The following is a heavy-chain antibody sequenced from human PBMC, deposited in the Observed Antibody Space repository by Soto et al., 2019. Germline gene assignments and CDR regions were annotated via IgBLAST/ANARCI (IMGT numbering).Heavy chain of an antibody. V-gene: IGHV3-23*01. CDR2: ISGSGGST. CDR3: AKDGYYDLWGGYYDNWFGP. CDR1: GFTFSSYA. D-gene: IGHD3-3*01. J-gene: IGHJ5*02. Sequence: GGSLRLSCAASGFTFSSYAMSWVRQAPGSGLEWVSAISGSGGSTYYADSVKGRFTISRDNSKTTLYLQMNSLRAKDTAVYYCAKDGYYDLWGGYYDNWFGPWGQGTLVTAPQ.